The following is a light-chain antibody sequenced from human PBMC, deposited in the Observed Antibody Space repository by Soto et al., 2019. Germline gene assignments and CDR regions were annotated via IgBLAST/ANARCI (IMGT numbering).Light chain of an antibody. CDR2: DAS. V-gene: IGKV3-11*01. CDR3: QQRSNWQRFT. CDR1: QSVSTY. J-gene: IGKJ3*01. Sequence: EIVLTQSPATLSLSPGERATLSCRASQSVSTYLAWYQQKPGQAPRLLIYDASNRATGIPARFSGSGSGTDFTLTISSLEPEDFAVYYCQQRSNWQRFTFGFGTKVDIK.